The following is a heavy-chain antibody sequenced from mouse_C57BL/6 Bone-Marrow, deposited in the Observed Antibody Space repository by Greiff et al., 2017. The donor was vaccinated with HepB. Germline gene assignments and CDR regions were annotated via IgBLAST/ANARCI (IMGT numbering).Heavy chain of an antibody. D-gene: IGHD1-1*01. J-gene: IGHJ3*01. CDR2: IYPRSGNT. CDR3: ARSHYYGSSSLAY. CDR1: GYTFTSYG. V-gene: IGHV1-81*01. Sequence: QVQLKESGAELARPGASVKLSCKASGYTFTSYGISWVKQRTGQGLEWIGEIYPRSGNTYYNEKFKGKATLTADKSSSTAYMELRSLTSEDSAVYFCARSHYYGSSSLAYWGQGTLVTVSA.